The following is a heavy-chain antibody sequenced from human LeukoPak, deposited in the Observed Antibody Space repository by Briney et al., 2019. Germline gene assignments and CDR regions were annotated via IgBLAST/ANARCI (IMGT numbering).Heavy chain of an antibody. V-gene: IGHV3-23*01. Sequence: GGSLRLSCAASGFTFSNYGMSWVRQAPVKGLEWVSAISGSGGTTYYADSVKGRFTISRDNSENTLYLQMNSLRAEDTAVYYCAKRDRTVTHAFDIWGQGTMVTVSS. CDR2: ISGSGGTT. D-gene: IGHD4-17*01. J-gene: IGHJ3*02. CDR3: AKRDRTVTHAFDI. CDR1: GFTFSNYG.